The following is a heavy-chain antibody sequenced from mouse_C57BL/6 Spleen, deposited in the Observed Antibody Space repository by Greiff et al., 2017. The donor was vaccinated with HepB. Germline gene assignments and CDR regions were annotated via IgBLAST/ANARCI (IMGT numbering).Heavy chain of an antibody. CDR1: GFNIKDYY. V-gene: IGHV14-1*01. CDR3: TTRSGSYYYAMDY. CDR2: IDPEDGDT. J-gene: IGHJ4*01. D-gene: IGHD3-2*02. Sequence: VQLKESGAELVRPGASVKLSCTASGFNIKDYYMHWVKQRPEQGLEWIGRIDPEDGDTEYAPKFQGKATMTADTSSNTAYLQLSSLTSEDTAVYYCTTRSGSYYYAMDYWGQGTSVTVSS.